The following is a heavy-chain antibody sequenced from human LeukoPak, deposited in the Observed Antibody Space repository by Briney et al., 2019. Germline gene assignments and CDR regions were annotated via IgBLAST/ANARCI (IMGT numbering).Heavy chain of an antibody. CDR3: ARAREVYCSSTSCYFAWNYPWYYYYYMDV. J-gene: IGHJ6*03. V-gene: IGHV4-39*07. Sequence: SETLSLTCTVSGGSISSSSYYWGWIRQPPGKGLEWIGSIYYSGSTYYNPSLKSRVTISVDTSKNQFSLKVRSVTAADTAVYYCARAREVYCSSTSCYFAWNYPWYYYYYMDVWGKGTTVTVSS. D-gene: IGHD2-2*01. CDR2: IYYSGST. CDR1: GGSISSSSYY.